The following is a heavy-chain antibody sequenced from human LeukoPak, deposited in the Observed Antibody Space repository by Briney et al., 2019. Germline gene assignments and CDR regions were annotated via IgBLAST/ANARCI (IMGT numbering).Heavy chain of an antibody. Sequence: GASVKVSCKASGYSFTGYYMHWVRQAPGQGLEWMGWINPNSGGTNYAQKFQGRVTMTRDTSISTAYMELSRLRSDDTAVYYCARYVAAAGGQTYYYMDVWGKGTTVTVSS. CDR3: ARYVAAAGGQTYYYMDV. CDR2: INPNSGGT. CDR1: GYSFTGYY. J-gene: IGHJ6*03. D-gene: IGHD6-13*01. V-gene: IGHV1-2*02.